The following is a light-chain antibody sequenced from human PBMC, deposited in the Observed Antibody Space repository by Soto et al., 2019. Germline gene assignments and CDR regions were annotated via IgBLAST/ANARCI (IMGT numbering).Light chain of an antibody. J-gene: IGKJ5*01. CDR3: QQRYNWPPIT. CDR2: DAS. Sequence: EIVLTQSPATLSLSPGERVTLSCRASQNVRNYLGWYQQKPGQAPRLLIYDASNRATGIPARFSGSGSGTDFTLTISSLEPEDFGVYYCQQRYNWPPITFGQGTRLDIK. V-gene: IGKV3-11*01. CDR1: QNVRNY.